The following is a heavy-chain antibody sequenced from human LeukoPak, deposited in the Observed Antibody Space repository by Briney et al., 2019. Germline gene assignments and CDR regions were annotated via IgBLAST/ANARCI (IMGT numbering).Heavy chain of an antibody. CDR1: GGSISSSSYY. V-gene: IGHV4-39*07. Sequence: SETLSLTCTVSGGSISSSSYYWGWIRQPPGKGLEWIGSIYYSGSTYYNPSLKSRVTISVDTSKNQFSLKLSSVTAADTAVYYCARDRGYCTSTSCNCYYMDVWGKGTTVTISS. J-gene: IGHJ6*03. D-gene: IGHD2-2*01. CDR2: IYYSGST. CDR3: ARDRGYCTSTSCNCYYMDV.